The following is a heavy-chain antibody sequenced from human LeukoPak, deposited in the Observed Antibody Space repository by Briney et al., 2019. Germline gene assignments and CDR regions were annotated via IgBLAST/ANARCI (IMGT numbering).Heavy chain of an antibody. CDR3: ARGTDAYDSSGYYQLLAPFDY. Sequence: GASVKVSCKASGYTFTGYYMHWVRQAPGQGLEWMGIINPSGGSTSYAQKFQGRVTMTRDTSTSTVYMELSSLRSEDTAVYYCARGTDAYDSSGYYQLLAPFDYWGQGTLVTVSS. J-gene: IGHJ4*02. CDR2: INPSGGST. CDR1: GYTFTGYY. V-gene: IGHV1-46*01. D-gene: IGHD3-22*01.